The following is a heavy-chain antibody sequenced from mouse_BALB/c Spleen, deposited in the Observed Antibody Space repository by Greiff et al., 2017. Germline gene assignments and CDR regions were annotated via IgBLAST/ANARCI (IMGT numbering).Heavy chain of an antibody. CDR2: IYPGSGST. J-gene: IGHJ2*01. CDR3: TRWGYGNYVFDY. Sequence: LQQPGSELVRPGASVKLSCKASGYTFTSYWMHWVKQRPGQGLEWIGNIYPGSGSTNYDEKFKSKATLTVDTSSSTAYMQLSSLTSEDSAVYYCTRWGYGNYVFDYWGQGTTLTVSS. CDR1: GYTFTSYW. D-gene: IGHD2-10*02. V-gene: IGHV1S22*01.